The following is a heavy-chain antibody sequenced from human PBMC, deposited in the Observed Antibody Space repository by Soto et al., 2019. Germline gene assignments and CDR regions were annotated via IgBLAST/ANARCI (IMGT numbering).Heavy chain of an antibody. CDR1: GFTFSNYG. J-gene: IGHJ4*02. Sequence: GGSLRLSCEASGFTFSNYGINWVRQAPGKGLEWVSHISSSSSTIYYAESVKGRFSISRDNAKNSLYLQMSSLRGEDTAVYYCATSSITTVGTAAWGQGTQVTVSS. CDR3: ATSSITTVGTAA. D-gene: IGHD1-1*01. CDR2: ISSSSSTI. V-gene: IGHV3-48*01.